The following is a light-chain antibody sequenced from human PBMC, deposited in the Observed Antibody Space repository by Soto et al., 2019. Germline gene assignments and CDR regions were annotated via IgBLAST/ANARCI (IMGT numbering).Light chain of an antibody. J-gene: IGKJ1*01. V-gene: IGKV3D-15*01. Sequence: EVVMTQSPATLSVSPGEGATLSCRASQSVTSNYLAWYQQKPGKAPRLLIHGISNRATGVPDRFSGSGSGTDFTLTTSSLEPEDFAVYYCQQYTAWPLPFAQGPKVDI. CDR2: GIS. CDR1: QSVTSN. CDR3: QQYTAWPLP.